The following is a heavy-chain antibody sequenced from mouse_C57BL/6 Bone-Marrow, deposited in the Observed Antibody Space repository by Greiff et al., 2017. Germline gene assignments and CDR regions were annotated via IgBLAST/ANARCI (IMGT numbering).Heavy chain of an antibody. Sequence: VQLQQPGTELVKPGASVKLSCKASGYTFTSYWMHWVKQRPGQGLEWIGNINPSNGGTNYNEKFKSKATLTVDKSSSTAYMQRSRLTSEDSAVYYCAGTAQAPYYFDYWGQGTTLTVSS. J-gene: IGHJ2*01. V-gene: IGHV1-53*01. D-gene: IGHD3-2*02. CDR2: INPSNGGT. CDR3: AGTAQAPYYFDY. CDR1: GYTFTSYW.